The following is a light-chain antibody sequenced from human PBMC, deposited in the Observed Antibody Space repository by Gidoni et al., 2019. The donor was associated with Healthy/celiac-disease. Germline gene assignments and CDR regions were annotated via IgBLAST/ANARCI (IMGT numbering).Light chain of an antibody. J-gene: IGKJ1*01. Sequence: DIQMTQSPSTLSASVGDRVTITCRASQSISSWWAWYQQKPGKAPKLLIYKASSLESGVPSRFSGSGSGTEFTLTISSLQPDDFATYYRQQYNSYLTFGQGTKVEIK. CDR1: QSISSW. CDR3: QQYNSYLT. V-gene: IGKV1-5*03. CDR2: KAS.